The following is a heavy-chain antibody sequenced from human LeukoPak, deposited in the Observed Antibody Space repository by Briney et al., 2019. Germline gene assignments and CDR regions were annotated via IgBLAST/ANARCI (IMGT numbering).Heavy chain of an antibody. CDR3: ARREASANFDY. CDR2: IYSGDSDT. J-gene: IGHJ4*02. D-gene: IGHD2-15*01. V-gene: IGHV5-51*01. Sequence: GESLQISCQGSGYSFSHFWIGWVRQMPGKGLEWMGVIYSGDSDTRYSPSFQGQVTISADRSVSTVYLQWTSLKASDTATYYCARREASANFDYWGQGTLVTVSS. CDR1: GYSFSHFW.